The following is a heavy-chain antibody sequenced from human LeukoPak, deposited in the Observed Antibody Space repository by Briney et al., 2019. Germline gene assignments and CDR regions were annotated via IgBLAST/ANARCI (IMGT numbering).Heavy chain of an antibody. J-gene: IGHJ4*02. CDR3: VARAPFYDSSGYHDW. Sequence: GGSLRLSCAASGFTFSSYAMSWVRQAPGKGLEWVSGISGSGGSTYYADSVKGRFTISRDNSKNTLYLQMNSLRVEDTAAYYCVARAPFYDSSGYHDWWGQGSLVTVSS. CDR1: GFTFSSYA. V-gene: IGHV3-23*01. CDR2: ISGSGGST. D-gene: IGHD3-22*01.